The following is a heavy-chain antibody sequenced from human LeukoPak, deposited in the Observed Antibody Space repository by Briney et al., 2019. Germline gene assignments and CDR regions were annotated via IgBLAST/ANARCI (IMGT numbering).Heavy chain of an antibody. D-gene: IGHD3-10*01. Sequence: ASVKVSCKASGYTFTGYYMHWVRQAPGQGLEWMGWINPNSGGTNYAQKFQGRVTITADESTSTAYMELSSPRSEDTAVYYCARGTIVWFGELSSNWFDPWGQGTLVTVSS. CDR3: ARGTIVWFGELSSNWFDP. CDR1: GYTFTGYY. CDR2: INPNSGGT. V-gene: IGHV1-2*02. J-gene: IGHJ5*02.